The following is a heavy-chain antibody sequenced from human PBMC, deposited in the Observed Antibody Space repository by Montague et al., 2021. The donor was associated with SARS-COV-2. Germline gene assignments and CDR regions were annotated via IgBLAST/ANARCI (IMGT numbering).Heavy chain of an antibody. J-gene: IGHJ6*03. CDR2: INHSGST. CDR3: ARARQDVVVPALGIGAYYYYYREA. D-gene: IGHD2-2*01. Sequence: SETLSLTCAVYGGSISGYYWSWIRQPPGKGLEWIGEINHSGSTNYNPSLKSRVTISVDTSKNQFSLRLSSVTAADTAVYYCARARQDVVVPALGIGAYYYYYREAWGKGTTVTVSS. V-gene: IGHV4-34*01. CDR1: GGSISGYY.